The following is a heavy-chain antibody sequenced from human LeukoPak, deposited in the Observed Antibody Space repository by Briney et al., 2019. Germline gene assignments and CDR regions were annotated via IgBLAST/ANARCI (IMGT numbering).Heavy chain of an antibody. Sequence: SETLSLTCTVSGGSISSYYWSWIRQPPGKGLEWIGYIYYSGSTNYNPSLKSRVTISVDTSKNQFSLKLSSVTAADTAVYYCARLGYCSSTSCYYDYGMDVWGQGTTVTVSS. V-gene: IGHV4-59*08. CDR1: GGSISSYY. D-gene: IGHD2-2*01. J-gene: IGHJ6*02. CDR3: ARLGYCSSTSCYYDYGMDV. CDR2: IYYSGST.